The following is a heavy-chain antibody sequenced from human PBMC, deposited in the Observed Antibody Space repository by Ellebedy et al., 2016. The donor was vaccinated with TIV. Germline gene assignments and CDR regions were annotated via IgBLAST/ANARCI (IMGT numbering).Heavy chain of an antibody. CDR1: GFTFSSYS. V-gene: IGHV3-48*01. D-gene: IGHD3-16*02. Sequence: PGGSLRLSCAASGFTFSSYSMNWVRQAPGKGLEWVSYISSSSSTIYYADSVKGRFTISRDNAKNSLYLQMNSLRAEDTAVYYCARDRRLRLGELSLYFDYWGQGTLVTVSS. J-gene: IGHJ4*02. CDR3: ARDRRLRLGELSLYFDY. CDR2: ISSSSSTI.